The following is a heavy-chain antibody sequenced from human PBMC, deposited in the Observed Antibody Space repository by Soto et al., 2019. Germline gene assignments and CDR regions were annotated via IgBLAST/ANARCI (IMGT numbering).Heavy chain of an antibody. J-gene: IGHJ4*02. CDR3: AKEELERQGSGFDY. Sequence: GSERLSCAASGFTVSSYGRSWVRQATGKGLEWVSVISGSGSNTYYADSVKGRFTISRDNSKNTLYLQMNSLRAEDTAVYYCAKEELERQGSGFDYWGQGTLVTVSS. CDR1: GFTVSSYG. D-gene: IGHD1-1*01. V-gene: IGHV3-23*01. CDR2: ISGSGSNT.